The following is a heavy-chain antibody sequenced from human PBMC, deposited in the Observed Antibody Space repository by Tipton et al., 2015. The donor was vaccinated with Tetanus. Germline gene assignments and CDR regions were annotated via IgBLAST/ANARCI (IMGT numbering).Heavy chain of an antibody. J-gene: IGHJ4*02. CDR3: AREADCSGGSCFSGDFDN. CDR1: GFIFSSYG. D-gene: IGHD2-15*01. Sequence: SGFIFSSYGIHWVRQAPGKGLEWVAVSWYDGTDKYYADSGKGRFTISRDNSKNPLYLQMNSLRAEDTAVYYCAREADCSGGSCFSGDFDNWGQGTQVTVSS. CDR2: SWYDGTDK. V-gene: IGHV3-33*01.